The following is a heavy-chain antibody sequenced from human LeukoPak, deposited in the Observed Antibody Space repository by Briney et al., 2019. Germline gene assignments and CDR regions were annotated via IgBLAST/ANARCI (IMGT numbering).Heavy chain of an antibody. J-gene: IGHJ3*02. CDR3: ARFGWDDAFDI. Sequence: GGSLRLSCAASGFTVSSNYMSWVRQAPGKGLEWVSVIYSGGSTYYADSVKGRFTISRHNSKNTLCLQMNSLRAEDTAVYYCARFGWDDAFDIWGQGTMVTVSS. CDR2: IYSGGST. CDR1: GFTVSSNY. D-gene: IGHD1-26*01. V-gene: IGHV3-53*04.